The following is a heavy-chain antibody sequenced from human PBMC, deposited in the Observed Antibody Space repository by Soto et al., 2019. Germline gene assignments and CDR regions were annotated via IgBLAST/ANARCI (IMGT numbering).Heavy chain of an antibody. CDR2: ISGSGGST. CDR1: GFTFSSYA. CDR3: AKFHGGGLISARPPFDY. V-gene: IGHV3-23*01. Sequence: GGSLRLSCAASGFTFSSYAMSWVRQAPGKGLEWVSAISGSGGSTYYADSVKGRFTISRDNSKNTLYLQMNSLRAEDTAVYYCAKFHGGGLISARPPFDYWGQGTLVTVSS. D-gene: IGHD3-16*01. J-gene: IGHJ4*02.